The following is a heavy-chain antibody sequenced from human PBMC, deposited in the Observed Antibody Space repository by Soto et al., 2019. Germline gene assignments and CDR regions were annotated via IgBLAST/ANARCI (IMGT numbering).Heavy chain of an antibody. D-gene: IGHD5-18*01. V-gene: IGHV4-34*01. J-gene: IGHJ6*02. Sequence: QVQLQQWGAGLLKPSETLSLTCAVYGGSFSGYYWSWIRQPPGKGLEWIGEINHSGSTNYNPSLKSRVTISVDTSKNQFSLKLSSVTAADTAVYYCARTPGYYYYYYGMDVWGQGTTVTVSS. CDR2: INHSGST. CDR3: ARTPGYYYYYYGMDV. CDR1: GGSFSGYY.